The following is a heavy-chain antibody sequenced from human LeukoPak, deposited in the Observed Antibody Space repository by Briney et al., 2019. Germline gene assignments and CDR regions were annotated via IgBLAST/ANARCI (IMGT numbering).Heavy chain of an antibody. CDR2: ISDDGSIK. CDR1: GFTFSGYA. CDR3: ARARQSSLYYFDY. J-gene: IGHJ4*02. Sequence: GGSLRLSCAASGFTFSGYAMHWVRQAPGKGLEWVAVISDDGSIKYYADSVKGPFNISRDNSKNTLYLQMNSLRAEDTAVYSCARARQSSLYYFDYWGQGTLVTVSS. D-gene: IGHD6-19*01. V-gene: IGHV3-30*04.